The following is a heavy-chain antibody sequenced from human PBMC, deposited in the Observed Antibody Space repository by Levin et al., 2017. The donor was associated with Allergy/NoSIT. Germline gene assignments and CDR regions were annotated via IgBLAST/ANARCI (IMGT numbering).Heavy chain of an antibody. Sequence: AASVKVSCAASGFTFNNYAMSWVRQAPGKGLEWVSAIINSGVGTYYADSVKGRFTISRDNSKNTMYLQMNSLRAEDTAVYFCAKDAVRGSDQPYYFDYWGQGPLVTASS. V-gene: IGHV3-23*01. J-gene: IGHJ4*02. CDR1: GFTFNNYA. CDR3: AKDAVRGSDQPYYFDY. CDR2: IINSGVGT. D-gene: IGHD3-10*01.